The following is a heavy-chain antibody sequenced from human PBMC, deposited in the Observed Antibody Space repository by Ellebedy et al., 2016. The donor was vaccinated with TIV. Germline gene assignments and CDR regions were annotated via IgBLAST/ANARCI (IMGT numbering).Heavy chain of an antibody. J-gene: IGHJ4*02. CDR1: GGSFSGYY. D-gene: IGHD5-12*01. CDR2: INHSGST. CDR3: ARRGDGGYALTSYYFDY. V-gene: IGHV4-34*01. Sequence: SETLSLXXAVYGGSFSGYYWSWIRQPPGKGLEWIGEINHSGSTNYNPSLKSRVTISVDTSKNQFSLKLSSVTAADTAVYYCARRGDGGYALTSYYFDYWGQGTLVTVSS.